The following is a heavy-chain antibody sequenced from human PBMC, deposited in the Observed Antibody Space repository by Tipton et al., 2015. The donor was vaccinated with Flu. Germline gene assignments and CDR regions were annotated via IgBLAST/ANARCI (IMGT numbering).Heavy chain of an antibody. CDR1: GGTFRSYA. CDR3: ARRDYSNYVSEPKNWFDP. J-gene: IGHJ5*02. V-gene: IGHV1-8*01. CDR2: MNPNSGNT. Sequence: QLVQSGPEVKKPGSSVKVSCKASGGTFRSYAISWVRQAPGQGLEWMGWMNPNSGNTGYAQKFQGRVTMTRNTSISTAYMELSSLRSEDTAVYYCARRDYSNYVSEPKNWFDPRGQGILVTVSS. D-gene: IGHD4-11*01.